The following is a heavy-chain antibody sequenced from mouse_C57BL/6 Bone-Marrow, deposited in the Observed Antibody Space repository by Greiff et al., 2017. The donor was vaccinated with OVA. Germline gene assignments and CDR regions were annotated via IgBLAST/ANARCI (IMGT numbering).Heavy chain of an antibody. V-gene: IGHV5-17*01. Sequence: EVQLVESGGGLVKPGGSLKLSCAASGFTFSDYGMHWVRQAPEKGLEWVAYISRGSSTIYYADTVKGRFTISRDNAKNTLFLQMTSLRSEDTGVYYCASSYFDYWGQGTTLTVSS. CDR2: ISRGSSTI. J-gene: IGHJ2*01. CDR1: GFTFSDYG. CDR3: ASSYFDY.